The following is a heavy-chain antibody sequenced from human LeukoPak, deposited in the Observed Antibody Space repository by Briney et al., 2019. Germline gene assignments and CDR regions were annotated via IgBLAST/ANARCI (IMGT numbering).Heavy chain of an antibody. D-gene: IGHD6-13*01. CDR3: ARGEIAAAFDY. CDR1: GFTFGSYS. CDR2: ISSSSSSYI. V-gene: IGHV3-21*01. Sequence: GGSLRLSCAASGFTFGSYSMNWVRQAPGKGLEWVSSISSSSSSYIYYADSVKGRFTISRDNAKNSLYLQMNSLRAEDTAVYYCARGEIAAAFDYWGQGTLVTVSS. J-gene: IGHJ4*02.